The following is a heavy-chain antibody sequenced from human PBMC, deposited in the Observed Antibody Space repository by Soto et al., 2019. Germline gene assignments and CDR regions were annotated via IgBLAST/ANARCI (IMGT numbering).Heavy chain of an antibody. D-gene: IGHD3-16*01. CDR1: GDSISSSKYY. CDR2: MYYSGST. Sequence: QLQLQESGPGLVKPSETLSLTCTVSGDSISSSKYYWGWIRQPPGKGLEWIVSMYYSGSTFYNSSLKSRVTISVDTSKNQFSLKVSSVTAADTAVYYCARHGAWAPLDYWGQGTLVTVSS. V-gene: IGHV4-39*01. CDR3: ARHGAWAPLDY. J-gene: IGHJ4*02.